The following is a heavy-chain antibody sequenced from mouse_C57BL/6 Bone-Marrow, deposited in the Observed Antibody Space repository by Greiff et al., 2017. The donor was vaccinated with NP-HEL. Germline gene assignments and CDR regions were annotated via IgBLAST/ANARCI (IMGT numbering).Heavy chain of an antibody. CDR3: SRRLRSGLNYFDY. Sequence: VQLQQSGAELVRPGTSVKVSCKASGYAFTNYLIEWVKQRPGQGLEWIGVINPGSGGTNYNEKFKGKATLTADKSSRTAYLQLSSLTSEDSAVYFCSRRLRSGLNYFDYWGQGTTLTVSS. D-gene: IGHD3-2*02. V-gene: IGHV1-54*01. CDR2: INPGSGGT. J-gene: IGHJ2*01. CDR1: GYAFTNYL.